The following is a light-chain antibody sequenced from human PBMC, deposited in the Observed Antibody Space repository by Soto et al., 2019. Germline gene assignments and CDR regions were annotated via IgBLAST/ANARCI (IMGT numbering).Light chain of an antibody. Sequence: EIVLTQSPGTLSLSPGERATLSCRASQSVSSSYLAWYQHKPGQAPRLLIYGASKRAAGIPDRFSGGGSGTDFTLTISRLEPEDFAVYYCQQSGTFGQGTNVETK. CDR3: QQSGT. V-gene: IGKV3-20*01. CDR1: QSVSSSY. J-gene: IGKJ1*01. CDR2: GAS.